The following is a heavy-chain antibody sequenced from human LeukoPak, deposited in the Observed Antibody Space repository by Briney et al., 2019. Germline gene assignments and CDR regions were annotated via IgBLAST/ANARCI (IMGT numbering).Heavy chain of an antibody. D-gene: IGHD3-22*01. Sequence: ASVKASCKASGYIFTNYGISWVRQAPGQGLEWMGWIGAYNGNTNYAQKFQARVTMTTDTSTSTAYMELRSLRSDDTAVYYCARPNYYYDNSGYYYFQHWGQGTLVTVSS. V-gene: IGHV1-18*04. CDR3: ARPNYYYDNSGYYYFQH. J-gene: IGHJ1*01. CDR2: IGAYNGNT. CDR1: GYIFTNYG.